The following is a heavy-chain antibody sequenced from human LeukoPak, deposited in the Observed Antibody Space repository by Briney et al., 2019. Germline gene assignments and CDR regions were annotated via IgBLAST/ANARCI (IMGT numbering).Heavy chain of an antibody. CDR3: AREVPVLLNAFDI. J-gene: IGHJ3*02. Sequence: GRSLRLSCAASGFTFSSYAMHWVRQAPGKGLEWVAVISYDGSNKYYADSVKGRFTISRDNSKNTLYLQMNSLRAEDTAVYYCAREVPVLLNAFDIWGQGTMVTVSS. CDR2: ISYDGSNK. V-gene: IGHV3-30-3*01. D-gene: IGHD3-10*01. CDR1: GFTFSSYA.